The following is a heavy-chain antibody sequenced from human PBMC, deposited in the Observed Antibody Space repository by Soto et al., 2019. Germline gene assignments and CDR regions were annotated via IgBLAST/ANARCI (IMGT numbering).Heavy chain of an antibody. CDR2: ISSSSSTI. J-gene: IGHJ3*02. CDR3: ARDRRGLAAAAPPLGAFDI. V-gene: IGHV3-48*01. CDR1: GFTFSSYS. Sequence: EVQLVESGGGLVQPGGSLRLSCAASGFTFSSYSINWVRQAPGKGLEWVSYISSSSSTIYYADSVKGRFTISRDNAKNSLYLQMNSLRAEDTAVYYCARDRRGLAAAAPPLGAFDIWGQGTMVTVSS. D-gene: IGHD6-25*01.